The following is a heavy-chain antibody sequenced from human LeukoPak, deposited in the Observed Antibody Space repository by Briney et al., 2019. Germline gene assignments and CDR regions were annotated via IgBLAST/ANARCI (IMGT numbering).Heavy chain of an antibody. Sequence: ASVKVSCKASGYTFTSYGISWVRQAPGQGLEWMGWISAYNGNTNYAQKLQGRVTMTTDTSTGTAYMELRSLRSDDTAVYYCAREAYGDYDFDYWGQGTLVTVSS. J-gene: IGHJ4*02. V-gene: IGHV1-18*01. CDR2: ISAYNGNT. CDR1: GYTFTSYG. D-gene: IGHD4-17*01. CDR3: AREAYGDYDFDY.